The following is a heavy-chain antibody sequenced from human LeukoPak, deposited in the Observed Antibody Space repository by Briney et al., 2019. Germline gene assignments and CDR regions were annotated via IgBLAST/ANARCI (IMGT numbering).Heavy chain of an antibody. CDR1: GFTVSGNY. V-gene: IGHV3-66*01. J-gene: IGHJ4*02. Sequence: PGGSLRLSCAASGFTVSGNYMSWVRQAPGKGLEWVSVIYSGGSTYYADSVRGRFTISRDNSKDTLYLQMNSLRAEDTAVYYCARDRRARTTAYYFDYWGQGTLVTVSS. CDR2: IYSGGST. CDR3: ARDRRARTTAYYFDY. D-gene: IGHD4-17*01.